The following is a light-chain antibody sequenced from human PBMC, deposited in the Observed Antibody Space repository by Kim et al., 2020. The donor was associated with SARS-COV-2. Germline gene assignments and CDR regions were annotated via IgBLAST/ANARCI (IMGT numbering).Light chain of an antibody. J-gene: IGKJ4*01. CDR1: HNINRY. V-gene: IGKV1-39*01. CDR3: QQSFSAVYT. Sequence: ASVGDRVTIACRASHNINRYLNWYQQKAGNAPKVLIYGASSLQSGVPSRFSGSGSGTDFTLTISSLQPEDFATYYCQQSFSAVYTFGGGTKVDIK. CDR2: GAS.